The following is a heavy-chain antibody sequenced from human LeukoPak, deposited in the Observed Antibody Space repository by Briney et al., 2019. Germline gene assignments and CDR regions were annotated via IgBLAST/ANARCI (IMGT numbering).Heavy chain of an antibody. CDR3: ARVRVYGSGSYYKLYYYYYYMDV. CDR1: GFTFSSYW. D-gene: IGHD3-10*01. Sequence: GGSLTLSCAASGFTFSSYWMHWVRQAPGKGLVWVSRINSDGSSTSYADSVKGRFTISRDNAKNTLYLQMNSLRAEDTAVYYCARVRVYGSGSYYKLYYYYYYMDVWGKGTTVTVSS. V-gene: IGHV3-74*01. J-gene: IGHJ6*03. CDR2: INSDGSST.